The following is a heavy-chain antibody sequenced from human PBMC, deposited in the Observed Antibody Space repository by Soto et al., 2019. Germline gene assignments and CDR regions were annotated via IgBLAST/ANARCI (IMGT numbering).Heavy chain of an antibody. J-gene: IGHJ4*02. V-gene: IGHV1-3*01. Sequence: ASVKVSCKASGYTFTSYAIHWVRQAPGQRLEWMGWINAGNGNTKYSQKFQGRVTITRDTSASTAYMELSSLRSQDTAVYYCARVLGVAKGDYWGQGILVTVSS. CDR2: INAGNGNT. CDR1: GYTFTSYA. D-gene: IGHD3-3*01. CDR3: ARVLGVAKGDY.